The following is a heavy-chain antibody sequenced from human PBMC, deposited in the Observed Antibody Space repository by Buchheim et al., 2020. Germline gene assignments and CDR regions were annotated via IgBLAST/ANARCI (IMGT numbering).Heavy chain of an antibody. CDR1: GFTFGNYG. CDR3: ARDQGCSSISYAQSWFDP. CDR2: IWYDGSKK. J-gene: IGHJ5*02. V-gene: IGHV3-33*01. D-gene: IGHD2-2*01. Sequence: QVQLVESGGGVVQPGRSLRLSCAASGFTFGNYGMHWVRQAPGKGLEWVAVIWYDGSKKYYGDSVKDRFIISRDNFENTLYLEINSLRAEDTAVYYCARDQGCSSISYAQSWFDPWGQGTL.